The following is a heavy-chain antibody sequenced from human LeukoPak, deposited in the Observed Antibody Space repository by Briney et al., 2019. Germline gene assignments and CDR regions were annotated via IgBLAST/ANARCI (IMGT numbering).Heavy chain of an antibody. CDR2: IKSKTDGETT. D-gene: IGHD1-14*01. CDR3: TTGTPGPRARSHFDY. V-gene: IGHV3-15*01. J-gene: IGHJ4*02. Sequence: PGGSLRLSCAASGFTFSNAWMSWVRQTPGKGLEWVGRIKSKTDGETTDYAAPVKGRFTISRDDSKNTLYLQMNSLKTEDTAVYYCTTGTPGPRARSHFDYWGQGTLVTVSS. CDR1: GFTFSNAW.